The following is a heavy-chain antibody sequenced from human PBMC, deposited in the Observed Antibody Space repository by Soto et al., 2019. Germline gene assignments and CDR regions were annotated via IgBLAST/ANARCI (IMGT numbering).Heavy chain of an antibody. CDR1: GVSVSSGSYY. Sequence: SETLSLTCTVSGVSVSSGSYYWSWIRQPPGKGLEWIGYIYYSGSTKYNPSLKSRVTISVDTSKNRFSLRLSSVTAADTAVYYCARVWGGAFDFWGQGTMVTVSS. CDR3: ARVWGGAFDF. J-gene: IGHJ3*01. D-gene: IGHD3-10*01. CDR2: IYYSGST. V-gene: IGHV4-61*01.